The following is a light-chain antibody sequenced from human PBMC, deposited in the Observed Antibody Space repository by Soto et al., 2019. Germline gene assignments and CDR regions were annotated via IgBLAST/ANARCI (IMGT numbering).Light chain of an antibody. V-gene: IGLV2-14*01. CDR2: DDS. Sequence: QSALTQPASVSGSPGQSITISCTGTSSDVGAYNYVSWYQRHPGKAPKLMIYDDSNRPSGVSNRFSGSKSGNTASLTISGLQAEDEADYYCSSYTSSSTPYVFGTGTSSPS. CDR1: SSDVGAYNY. CDR3: SSYTSSSTPYV. J-gene: IGLJ1*01.